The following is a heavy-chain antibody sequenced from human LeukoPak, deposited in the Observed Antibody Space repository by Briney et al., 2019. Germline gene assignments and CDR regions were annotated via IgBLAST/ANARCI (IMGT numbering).Heavy chain of an antibody. Sequence: GGSLRLSCAASGFTFSSFTMSWVRQAPGKGLEWVSAISGSGSGTYYADSVKGRFTLSRDNSKNTLFLQMNGLRAEDTAVYYCAKGITSCLIWGQGAMVTVSS. CDR2: ISGSGSGT. D-gene: IGHD2-2*01. J-gene: IGHJ3*02. CDR3: AKGITSCLI. V-gene: IGHV3-23*01. CDR1: GFTFSSFT.